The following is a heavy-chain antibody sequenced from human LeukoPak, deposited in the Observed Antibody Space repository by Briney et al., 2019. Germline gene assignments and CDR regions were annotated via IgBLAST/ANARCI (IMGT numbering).Heavy chain of an antibody. J-gene: IGHJ6*03. CDR1: GFTFSSYS. CDR3: NGAFRLYYIDV. V-gene: IGHV3-21*01. D-gene: IGHD2-8*01. Sequence: PGGSLRLSCTASGFTFSSYSMNWVRQAPGKGLEWVSSISSSSSYIYYADSVKGRFTISRDNAKNTVYLQMNSLRAEDTAVYCANGAFRLYYIDVWGKGTTVTVSS. CDR2: ISSSSSYI.